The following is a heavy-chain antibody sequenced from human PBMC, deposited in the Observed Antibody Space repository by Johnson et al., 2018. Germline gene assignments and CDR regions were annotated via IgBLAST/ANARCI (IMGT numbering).Heavy chain of an antibody. V-gene: IGHV3-21*01. CDR3: ARGNFGMDV. J-gene: IGHJ6*02. CDR1: GFTFCDYN. CDR2: IRSSSSYI. Sequence: VQLVESGGGLVKPGGSLRLSCAASGFTFCDYNMYWVRQAPGKGLEWVSIIRSSSSYIYYAGAVKGRFTISRDNAKNLLYLQMNNRTDEDTAGYYCARGNFGMDVGRQGTTVTVAS.